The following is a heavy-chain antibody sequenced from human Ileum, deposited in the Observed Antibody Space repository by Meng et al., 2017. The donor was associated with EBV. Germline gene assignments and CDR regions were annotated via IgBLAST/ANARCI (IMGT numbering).Heavy chain of an antibody. CDR3: ARESYSDSSGYYSLDY. Sequence: QRRRQESGPGLVKPSGPLSLTCAVSGGSTSSSNWWSWVRQAPGKGLEWIGEIHHTESTNYNPSLKSRVTISVDKSKNQFSLKLSSVTAADTAVYYCARESYSDSSGYYSLDYWGRGSLVTVSS. D-gene: IGHD3-22*01. V-gene: IGHV4-4*02. J-gene: IGHJ4*02. CDR1: GGSTSSSNW. CDR2: IHHTEST.